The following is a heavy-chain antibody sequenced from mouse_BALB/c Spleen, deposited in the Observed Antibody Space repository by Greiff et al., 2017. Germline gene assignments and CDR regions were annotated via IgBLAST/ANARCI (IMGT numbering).Heavy chain of an antibody. CDR1: GYSITSDYA. CDR2: ISYSGST. J-gene: IGHJ2*01. V-gene: IGHV3-2*02. Sequence: VQLQQSGPGLVKPSQSLSLTCTVTGYSITSDYAWNWIRQFPGNKLEWMGYISYSGSTSYNPSLKSRISITRDTSKNQFFLQLNSVTTEDTATYYCAREGYYHYFDYWGQGTTLTVSS. CDR3: AREGYYHYFDY. D-gene: IGHD2-3*01.